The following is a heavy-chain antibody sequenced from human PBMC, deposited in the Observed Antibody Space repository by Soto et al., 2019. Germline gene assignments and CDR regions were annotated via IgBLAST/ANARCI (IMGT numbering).Heavy chain of an antibody. Sequence: QVQLQESGPGLVKPSDTLSLTCAVSGYSISSSNWWGWIRQPPGKGLEWIGYIYYSGTTYYNPSLQGRVTMSVDTSKNQFSLRLTSVTAVDTAVYYCARREIQGPIDYGGQGTLVTVSS. D-gene: IGHD1-26*01. CDR2: IYYSGTT. CDR3: ARREIQGPIDY. CDR1: GYSISSSNW. V-gene: IGHV4-28*01. J-gene: IGHJ4*02.